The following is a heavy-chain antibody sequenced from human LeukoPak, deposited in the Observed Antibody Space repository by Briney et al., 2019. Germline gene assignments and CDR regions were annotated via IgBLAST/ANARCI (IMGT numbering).Heavy chain of an antibody. D-gene: IGHD1-26*01. CDR1: GFTFSSYS. CDR2: ISSSSSYI. Sequence: GGSLRLSCAASGFTFSSYSMNWVRQAPGKGLEWVSSISSSSSYIYYADSVKGRFTISRDNAKNSLYLQMNSLRAEDTAVYYCAREVPSGSYSFDYWGQGTLVTVSS. CDR3: AREVPSGSYSFDY. J-gene: IGHJ4*02. V-gene: IGHV3-21*01.